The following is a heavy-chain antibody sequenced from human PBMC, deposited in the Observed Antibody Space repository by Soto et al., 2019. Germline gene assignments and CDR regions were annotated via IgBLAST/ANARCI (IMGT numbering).Heavy chain of an antibody. Sequence: PSETLSLTCAVYGGSFSGYYWSWIRQPPGKGLEWIGEINHSGRTNYNPSLQSRVTISVDTSKNQFSLKLSSVTAADTAVYYCSRDCGDYVLPGSYYYYMDVWGKGTSVTVSS. CDR1: GGSFSGYY. D-gene: IGHD4-17*01. V-gene: IGHV4-34*01. CDR3: SRDCGDYVLPGSYYYYMDV. J-gene: IGHJ6*03. CDR2: INHSGRT.